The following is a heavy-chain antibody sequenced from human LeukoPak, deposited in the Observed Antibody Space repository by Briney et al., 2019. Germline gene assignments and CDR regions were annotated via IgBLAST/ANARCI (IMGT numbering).Heavy chain of an antibody. CDR2: IYYSGST. CDR3: ARDDAKDDFWSGYSTLGAFDI. CDR1: GGSISSSY. D-gene: IGHD3-3*01. J-gene: IGHJ3*02. Sequence: SETLSLTCIVSGGSISSSYWSWIRQHPGKGLEWIGYIYYSGSTYYNPSLKSRVTISVDTSKNQFSLKLSSVTAADTAVYYCARDDAKDDFWSGYSTLGAFDIWGQGTMVTVSS. V-gene: IGHV4-59*06.